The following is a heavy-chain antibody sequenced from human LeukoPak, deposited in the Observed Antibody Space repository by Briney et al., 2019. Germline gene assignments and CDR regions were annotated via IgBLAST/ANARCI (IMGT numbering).Heavy chain of an antibody. CDR3: ARVTGYMIEDYFDY. V-gene: IGHV4-59*01. CDR2: IYYSGST. J-gene: IGHJ4*02. D-gene: IGHD3-9*01. Sequence: SETLSLTCTVSGGSISSYYWSWIRQPPGKGLEWIGYIYYSGSTNYNPSLKSRVTISVDTTKNQFSLKLRSVTAADTAVYYCARVTGYMIEDYFDYWGQGILVTVSS. CDR1: GGSISSYY.